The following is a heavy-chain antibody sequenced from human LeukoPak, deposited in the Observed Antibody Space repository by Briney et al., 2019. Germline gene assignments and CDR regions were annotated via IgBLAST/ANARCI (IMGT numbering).Heavy chain of an antibody. CDR1: GYTFTSYA. CDR3: AILWDTNDYSNYEPNFDP. CDR2: INAGNGNT. D-gene: IGHD4-11*01. Sequence: GASVKVSCKASGYTFTSYAMHWVRQAPGQRLEWMGWINAGNGNTKYSQKFQGRVTITRDTSASTAYMELSSLRSEDTAVYYCAILWDTNDYSNYEPNFDPWGQGTLVTVSS. J-gene: IGHJ5*02. V-gene: IGHV1-3*01.